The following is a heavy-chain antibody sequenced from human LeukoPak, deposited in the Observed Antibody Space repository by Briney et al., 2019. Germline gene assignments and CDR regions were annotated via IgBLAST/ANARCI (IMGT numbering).Heavy chain of an antibody. V-gene: IGHV3-30*04. D-gene: IGHD6-25*01. CDR1: GFTFSSYV. J-gene: IGHJ4*02. CDR3: ARENQRSSGSAGFFDY. CDR2: ISSDGNNK. Sequence: GSLRLSCAASGFTFSSYVMFWVCQAPGKGLEWVAAISSDGNNKYYADSVKGRFTISRDNYMNTLDVQMNSLRGEDTAVYYCARENQRSSGSAGFFDYWGQGALVTVSS.